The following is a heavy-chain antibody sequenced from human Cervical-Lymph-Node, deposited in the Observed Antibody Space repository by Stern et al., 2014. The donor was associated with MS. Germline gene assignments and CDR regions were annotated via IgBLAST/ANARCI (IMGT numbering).Heavy chain of an antibody. Sequence: VQLVQSGAEVKQPGGSLKISCKLSGYSFTIYYIAWVRQMPGKGLEWMGVIYPYDSDTAYSPSFQGQVTISADKSITTAYLQWSSLRASDTAMYYCARHVQGFDYWGQGTLVTVSS. CDR2: IYPYDSDT. J-gene: IGHJ4*02. V-gene: IGHV5-51*01. CDR1: GYSFTIYY. CDR3: ARHVQGFDY.